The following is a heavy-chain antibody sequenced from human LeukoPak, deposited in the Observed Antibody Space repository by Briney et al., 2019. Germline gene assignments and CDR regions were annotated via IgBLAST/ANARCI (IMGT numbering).Heavy chain of an antibody. D-gene: IGHD2-15*01. CDR3: ARGIKDYSLKGPSYYYYYYYMDV. CDR2: IYHSGST. CDR1: GYSISSGYY. V-gene: IGHV4-38-2*02. Sequence: SETLSLTCTVSGYSISSGYYWGWIRQPPGKGLEWIGSIYHSGSTNYNPSLKSRVTISVDTSKNQFSLKLSSVTAADTAVYYCARGIKDYSLKGPSYYYYYYYMDVWGKGTTVTVSS. J-gene: IGHJ6*03.